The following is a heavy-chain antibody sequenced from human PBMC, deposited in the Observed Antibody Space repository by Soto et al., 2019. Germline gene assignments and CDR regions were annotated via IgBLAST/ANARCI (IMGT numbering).Heavy chain of an antibody. CDR3: ARVDVSDGDYCFDY. D-gene: IGHD4-17*01. CDR1: GGSIGSYY. CDR2: IYYSGST. J-gene: IGHJ4*02. Sequence: PSETLSLTCTVSGGSIGSYYWSWIRQPPGKGLEWIGYIYYSGSTNYNPSLKSRVTISVDTSKNQFSLKLSSVTAADTAVYYCARVDVSDGDYCFDYWGQGTLVTVSS. V-gene: IGHV4-59*01.